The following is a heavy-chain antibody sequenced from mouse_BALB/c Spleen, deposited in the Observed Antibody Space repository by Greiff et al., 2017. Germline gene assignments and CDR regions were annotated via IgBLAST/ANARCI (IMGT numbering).Heavy chain of an antibody. Sequence: EVQLVESGGGLVQPGGSLKLSCAASGFTFSSYGMSWVRQTPDKRLELVATINSNGGSTYYPDSVKGRFTISRDNAKNTLYLQMSSLKSEDTAMYYCARDGNWDQAWFAYWGQGTLVTVSA. D-gene: IGHD4-1*01. V-gene: IGHV5-6-3*01. CDR2: INSNGGST. J-gene: IGHJ3*01. CDR3: ARDGNWDQAWFAY. CDR1: GFTFSSYG.